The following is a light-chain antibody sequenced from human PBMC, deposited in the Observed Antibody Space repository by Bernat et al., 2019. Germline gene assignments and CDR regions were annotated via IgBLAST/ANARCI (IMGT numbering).Light chain of an antibody. Sequence: DIVMTQSPDSLAVSLGERATINCKSSQSVLSTSNKKNYSAGYLQKPGQPPNLLISWASTRESGVPDRFSGSGSGTDFTLTISSLQAEDVAVYYCQQYYSTPRTFGQGTKVEIK. J-gene: IGKJ1*01. CDR1: QSVLSTSNKKNY. CDR2: WAS. V-gene: IGKV4-1*01. CDR3: QQYYSTPRT.